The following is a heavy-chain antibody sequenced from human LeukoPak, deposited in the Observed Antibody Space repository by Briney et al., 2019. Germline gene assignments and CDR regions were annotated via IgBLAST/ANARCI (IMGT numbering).Heavy chain of an antibody. CDR3: AREEYDSSGYYPYYFDY. CDR2: IYTSGST. CDR1: GGSISSYY. D-gene: IGHD3-22*01. J-gene: IGHJ4*02. V-gene: IGHV4-4*07. Sequence: SETLSLTCTVSGGSISSYYWSWIRQPAGKGLEWIGRIYTSGSTNYNPSLKSRVTMSVDTSKNQFSLKLCSVTAADTAVYYCAREEYDSSGYYPYYFDYWGQGTLVTVSS.